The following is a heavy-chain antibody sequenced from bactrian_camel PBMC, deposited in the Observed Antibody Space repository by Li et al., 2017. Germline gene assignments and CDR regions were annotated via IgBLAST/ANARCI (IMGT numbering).Heavy chain of an antibody. CDR2: INSGGGAT. CDR1: GFTFSSYW. V-gene: IGHV3S1*01. Sequence: QVQLVESGGGSVQAGGSLRLSCAASGFTFSSYWMYWVRQAPGKGSEWVSIINSGGGATFYADSVNGRFTVSRDNAKNTLYLQMNSLKPEDTAMYYCAADLRRSGYCYILRVGWFDYWGQGTQVTVS. J-gene: IGHJ4*01. CDR3: AADLRRSGYCYILRVGWFDY. D-gene: IGHD2*01.